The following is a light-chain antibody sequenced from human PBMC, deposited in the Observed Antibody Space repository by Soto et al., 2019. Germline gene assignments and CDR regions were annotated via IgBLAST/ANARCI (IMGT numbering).Light chain of an antibody. CDR2: DAS. Sequence: DIQMTQSPSSLSASVGDRVTITCQASHDISNYLNWYQQKPGKAPKLLIYDASNLETGVPSRFGGSGSGTDFTFTISSLQPEDIATYYCLHYDNLPPRTYGGGTKVEI. V-gene: IGKV1-33*01. CDR3: LHYDNLPPRT. CDR1: HDISNY. J-gene: IGKJ4*01.